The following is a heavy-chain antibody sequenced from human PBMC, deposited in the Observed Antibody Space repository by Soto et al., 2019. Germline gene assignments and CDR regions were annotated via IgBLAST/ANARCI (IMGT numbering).Heavy chain of an antibody. J-gene: IGHJ4*02. CDR2: ISGSGGST. D-gene: IGHD3-22*01. CDR3: ARAPYYYDSSGPYFGY. Sequence: PGGSLRLSCAASGFTFSSYAMSWVRQAPGKGLEWVSAISGSGGSTYYADSVKGRFTISRDNSKNTLYLQMNSLRAEDTAVYYCARAPYYYDSSGPYFGYWGQGTLVTVSS. V-gene: IGHV3-23*01. CDR1: GFTFSSYA.